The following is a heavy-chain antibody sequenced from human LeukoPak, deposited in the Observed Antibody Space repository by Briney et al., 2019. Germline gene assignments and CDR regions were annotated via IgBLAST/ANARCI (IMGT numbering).Heavy chain of an antibody. CDR2: TYYRSKWYN. J-gene: IGHJ3*02. D-gene: IGHD6-13*01. V-gene: IGHV6-1*01. CDR3: ARGLGGGLGSSWYSNAFDI. Sequence: SQTLSLTCAISGDSVSSNSAAWNWIRQSPSRGLAWLGRTYYRSKWYNDYAVSVKSRITINPDTSKNQFSLQLNSVTPEDTAVYYCARGLGGGLGSSWYSNAFDIWGQGTMVTVSS. CDR1: GDSVSSNSAA.